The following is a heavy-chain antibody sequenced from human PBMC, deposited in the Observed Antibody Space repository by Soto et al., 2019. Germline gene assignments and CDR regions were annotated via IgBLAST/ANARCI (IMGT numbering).Heavy chain of an antibody. CDR1: GASISRGDYY. CDR2: TYNNGRP. D-gene: IGHD3-3*01. V-gene: IGHV4-30-4*01. Sequence: PSETLSLTCTVSGASISRGDYYWNWIRQSPGKGLEWIGNTYNNGRPNYNPSLKSRVTISGDSSKNQFSLKLRSLSAADTAVYYCARGGVYDFWSGLFDWGQRTLVTVSS. CDR3: ARGGVYDFWSGLFD. J-gene: IGHJ4*02.